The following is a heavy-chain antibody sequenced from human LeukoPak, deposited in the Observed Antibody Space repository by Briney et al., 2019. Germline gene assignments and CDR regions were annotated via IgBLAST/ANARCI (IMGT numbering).Heavy chain of an antibody. CDR2: INHSGST. V-gene: IGHV4-34*01. CDR1: GGSFSGYY. Sequence: PSETLSLTCAVYGGSFSGYYWSWIRQPPGKGLEWIGEINHSGSTNYNPSLKSRVTISIDTSKNQFSLKLSSVTAADTAVYYCAGTGYYDSSGYTFDYWGQGTLVTVSS. CDR3: AGTGYYDSSGYTFDY. D-gene: IGHD3-22*01. J-gene: IGHJ4*02.